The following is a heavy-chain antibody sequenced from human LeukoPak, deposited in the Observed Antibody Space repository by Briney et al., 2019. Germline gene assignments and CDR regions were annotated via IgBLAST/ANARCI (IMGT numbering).Heavy chain of an antibody. CDR1: GFTFSSYA. J-gene: IGHJ4*02. D-gene: IGHD6-13*01. CDR3: AKDLEPTAAGQIDY. V-gene: IGHV3-23*01. Sequence: GGSLRLSCAASGFTFSSYAMSWVRQAPGKGLEWVSAISGSGGSTYYAGSVKGRFTISRDNSKNTLYLQMNSLRAEDTAVYYCAKDLEPTAAGQIDYWGQGTLVTVSS. CDR2: ISGSGGST.